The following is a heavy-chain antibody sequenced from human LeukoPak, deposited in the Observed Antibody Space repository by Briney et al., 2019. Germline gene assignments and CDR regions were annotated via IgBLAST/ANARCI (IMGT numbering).Heavy chain of an antibody. Sequence: ASVKVSCKVSGYTLTELSMHWVRQAPGKGLEWMGGFDPEDGETIYAQKFQGRVTMTEDTSTDTAYMELSSLRSEDTAVYYCARGGRGRYYYGMDVWGQGTTVTVSS. V-gene: IGHV1-24*01. J-gene: IGHJ6*02. CDR3: ARGGRGRYYYGMDV. CDR2: FDPEDGET. CDR1: GYTLTELS.